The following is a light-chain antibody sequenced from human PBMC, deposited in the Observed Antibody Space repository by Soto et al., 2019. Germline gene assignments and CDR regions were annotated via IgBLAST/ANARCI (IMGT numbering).Light chain of an antibody. Sequence: QSVLTQPPSVSAAPGQKVTISCSGSSSNVGNNYVSWYQHLPGTAPKLLIYDNNKRPSGIPDRFSGSNSGTSATLGITGLQTGDEADDYCGTWYSSLSVVIFGGGTKVTVL. J-gene: IGLJ2*01. CDR3: GTWYSSLSVVI. V-gene: IGLV1-51*01. CDR2: DNN. CDR1: SSNVGNNY.